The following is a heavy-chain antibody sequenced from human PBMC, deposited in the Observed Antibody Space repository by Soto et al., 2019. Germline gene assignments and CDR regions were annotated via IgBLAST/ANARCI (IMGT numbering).Heavy chain of an antibody. CDR3: TTYTGTYRDY. D-gene: IGHD1-26*01. V-gene: IGHV3-21*01. Sequence: EVQLVESGGGLVKPGESLRLSCVASGLRFTSYGMSWVRQAPGRGLEWVSSITSGSGVTFYADSVKGRFTISRDNAKNSLHLQMNSLRAEDTAVYYCTTYTGTYRDYWGRGTLVTVSS. CDR2: ITSGSGVT. CDR1: GLRFTSYG. J-gene: IGHJ4*02.